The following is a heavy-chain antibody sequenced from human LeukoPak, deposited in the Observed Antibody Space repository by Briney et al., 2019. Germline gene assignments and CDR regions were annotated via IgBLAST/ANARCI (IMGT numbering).Heavy chain of an antibody. Sequence: SETLSLTCTVSGGSISSYYWSWVRQPPGKGLEWIGYIYYSGSTNYSPSLKSRVTISVDTSKNQFSLKLTSVTAADTAAYYCARATRNWFDPWGQGTLVTVSS. CDR3: ARATRNWFDP. V-gene: IGHV4-59*01. J-gene: IGHJ5*02. D-gene: IGHD5-12*01. CDR1: GGSISSYY. CDR2: IYYSGST.